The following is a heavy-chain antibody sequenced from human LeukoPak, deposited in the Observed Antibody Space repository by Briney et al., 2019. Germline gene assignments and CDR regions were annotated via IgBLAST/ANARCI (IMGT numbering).Heavy chain of an antibody. CDR1: GFTFSTYA. CDR2: ISGSGSST. D-gene: IGHD4-11*01. V-gene: IGHV3-23*01. CDR3: ARDNTVTTGDY. Sequence: GGSLRLSCAASGFTFSTYAMSWVRQAPGKGLEWVSGISGSGSSTFDADSVKGRFTISRDNSKNTLFLQMNSLRAEDTAVYYCARDNTVTTGDYWGQGTLVTVSS. J-gene: IGHJ4*02.